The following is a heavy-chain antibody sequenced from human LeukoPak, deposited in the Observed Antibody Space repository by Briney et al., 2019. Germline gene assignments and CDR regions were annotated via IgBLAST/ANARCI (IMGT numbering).Heavy chain of an antibody. D-gene: IGHD2-2*01. V-gene: IGHV4-34*01. J-gene: IGHJ5*02. CDR1: GGSFSGYY. Sequence: PSETLSLTCAVYGGSFSGYYWSWIRQPPGKGLEWIGEINHSGSTNYNPSLKSRVTISVDTSKNQFSLKLSSVTAADTAVYYCARGPIVVVPAAIGFDPWGQGTLATVSS. CDR2: INHSGST. CDR3: ARGPIVVVPAAIGFDP.